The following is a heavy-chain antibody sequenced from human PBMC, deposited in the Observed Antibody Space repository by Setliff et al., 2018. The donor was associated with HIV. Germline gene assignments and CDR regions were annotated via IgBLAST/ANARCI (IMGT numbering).Heavy chain of an antibody. CDR2: VNSGSGST. CDR1: GYTFINFY. CDR3: VRVNYYDRIGDSLDAFDI. V-gene: IGHV1-46*03. J-gene: IGHJ3*02. Sequence: ASVKVSCKASGYTFINFYLHWVRLAPGQGLEWMGMVNSGSGSTVFAQKFQGRVTMTTDTSTNTVYLELTSLRIEDTAVYYCVRVNYYDRIGDSLDAFDIWGQGTKVTVSS. D-gene: IGHD3-22*01.